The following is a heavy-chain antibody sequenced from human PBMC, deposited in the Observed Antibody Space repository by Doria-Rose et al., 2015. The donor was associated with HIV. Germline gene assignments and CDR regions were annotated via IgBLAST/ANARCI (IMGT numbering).Heavy chain of an antibody. CDR1: GVSLSSPGMG. CDR3: ARIKSSRWYHKYYFDF. Sequence: QITLKESGPVLVKPTETLTPTCTVSGVSLSSPGMGVSWIRQPPGKALEWLANTFSDDERSYKTSLKSRLTISRCTSKSQVVLTMTDMDPVDTATYYCARIKSSRWYHKYYFDFWGQGTLVIVSA. D-gene: IGHD6-13*01. J-gene: IGHJ4*02. V-gene: IGHV2-26*01. CDR2: TFSDDER.